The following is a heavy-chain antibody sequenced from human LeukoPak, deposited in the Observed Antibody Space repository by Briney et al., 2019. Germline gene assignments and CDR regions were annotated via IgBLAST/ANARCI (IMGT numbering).Heavy chain of an antibody. Sequence: ASVKVSCKASGYTFTGYYMHWVRQAPGQGLEWMGRINPNSGGTNYAQKFQGRVTMTRDTPISTAYMELSRLRSDDTAVYYCARDQGGSGNYYYYYMDVWGKGTTVTVSS. CDR1: GYTFTGYY. D-gene: IGHD3-10*01. J-gene: IGHJ6*03. CDR2: INPNSGGT. CDR3: ARDQGGSGNYYYYYMDV. V-gene: IGHV1-2*06.